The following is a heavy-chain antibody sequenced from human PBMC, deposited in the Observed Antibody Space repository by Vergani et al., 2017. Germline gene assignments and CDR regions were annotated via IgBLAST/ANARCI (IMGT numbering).Heavy chain of an antibody. J-gene: IGHJ1*01. D-gene: IGHD1-1*01. Sequence: QVQLEESGGGVVQPGRSLRLSCAGSGFTLSSHAMHWVRQAPGKGLEWVAFIWYDGSKEYYADSVKGRFTISRDNSKSTLYLQMNSLRTEDTAVYYCATKSCGTPGCQIGYFREWGQGTLVTVSS. V-gene: IGHV3-30*02. CDR3: ATKSCGTPGCQIGYFRE. CDR2: IWYDGSKE. CDR1: GFTLSSHA.